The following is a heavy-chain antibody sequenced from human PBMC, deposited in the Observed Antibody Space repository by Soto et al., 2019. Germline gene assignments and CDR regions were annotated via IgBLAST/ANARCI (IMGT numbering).Heavy chain of an antibody. CDR3: ARDRGTPPSNMSPVPGTYFDY. V-gene: IGHV3-33*01. CDR1: GFSFTGHG. D-gene: IGHD1-7*01. CDR2: IYYDGSDE. J-gene: IGHJ4*02. Sequence: QVQLVESGGGVVQPGRSLRLSCAASGFSFTGHGMHWVRQAPGKGLEWVALIYYDGSDEYYADSVKGRFSISRDNSKNMVYLQMNSLRAEETAVYYCARDRGTPPSNMSPVPGTYFDYWGQGALLTVSS.